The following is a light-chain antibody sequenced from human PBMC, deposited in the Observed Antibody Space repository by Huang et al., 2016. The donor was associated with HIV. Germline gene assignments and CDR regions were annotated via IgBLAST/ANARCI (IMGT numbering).Light chain of an antibody. Sequence: DIQMTQSPSSLSASVGDRVTMSCRARQHIDYYFNCYQQTPGRAPKGLIYAASSLHSEVPSRISGSRSGQDFNLTSASLRREDIAIYYCQQTFASPRTFGQGTKLEIK. CDR3: QQTFASPRT. V-gene: IGKV1-39*01. CDR2: AAS. J-gene: IGKJ2*01. CDR1: QHIDYY.